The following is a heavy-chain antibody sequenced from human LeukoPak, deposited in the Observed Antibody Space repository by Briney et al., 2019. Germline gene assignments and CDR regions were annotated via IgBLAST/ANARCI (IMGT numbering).Heavy chain of an antibody. Sequence: ASVKVSCKASGYTFTSYGISWVRQAPGQGLEWMGWISAYNGNTNYAQKLQGRVTMTTDTSTSTAYMELRSLRSDDTAVYYCARGTPLAPYDFWGGYYHYWGQGTLVTVSS. CDR3: ARGTPLAPYDFWGGYYHY. D-gene: IGHD3-3*01. J-gene: IGHJ4*02. CDR2: ISAYNGNT. CDR1: GYTFTSYG. V-gene: IGHV1-18*01.